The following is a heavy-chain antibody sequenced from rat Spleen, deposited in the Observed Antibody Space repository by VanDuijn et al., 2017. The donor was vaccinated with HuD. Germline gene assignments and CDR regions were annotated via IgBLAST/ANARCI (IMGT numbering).Heavy chain of an antibody. Sequence: EVQLVESDGGLVQPGRSLKLSCAASGFTFSDYYMAWVRQAPTKGLEWVATISYDGSSTYYRDSVKGRFTISRDNAKSTLYLQMDSLRSEDTATYYCARHSITTVGVMDAWGQGASVTVSS. CDR2: ISYDGSST. CDR3: ARHSITTVGVMDA. CDR1: GFTFSDYY. V-gene: IGHV5-29*01. J-gene: IGHJ4*01. D-gene: IGHD1-1*01.